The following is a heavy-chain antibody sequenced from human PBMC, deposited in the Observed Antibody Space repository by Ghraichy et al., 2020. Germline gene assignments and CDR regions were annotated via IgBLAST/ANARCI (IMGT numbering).Heavy chain of an antibody. Sequence: ASVKVSCKASAYTFTSYDINWVRQATGQGLEWMGWMNPNSGNTGFAQKFQGRVTMTRDTSINTAYMELSSLGSEDTAVYYCARGPTGADNYYFDYWGQGTLVTVSS. J-gene: IGHJ4*02. V-gene: IGHV1-8*01. CDR3: ARGPTGADNYYFDY. D-gene: IGHD1-1*01. CDR2: MNPNSGNT. CDR1: AYTFTSYD.